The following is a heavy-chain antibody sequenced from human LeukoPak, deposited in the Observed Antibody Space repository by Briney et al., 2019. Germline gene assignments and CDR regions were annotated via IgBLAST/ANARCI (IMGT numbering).Heavy chain of an antibody. J-gene: IGHJ4*02. CDR3: ARGIASSRSVAIDL. V-gene: IGHV3-74*01. CDR2: LSGDGITT. D-gene: IGHD6-13*01. CDR1: DFTFSSHW. Sequence: GGSLRLSCAASDFTFSSHWMYWVRQAPGKGLVWVARLSGDGITTRHADSVKGRFTISRDNAKNTLYLQMNSLRVEDTALYYCARGIASSRSVAIDLWGQGALVAVSS.